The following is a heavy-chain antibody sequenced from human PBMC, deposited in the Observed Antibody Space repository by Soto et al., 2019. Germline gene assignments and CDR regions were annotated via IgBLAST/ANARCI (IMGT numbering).Heavy chain of an antibody. CDR1: GGTFSSYT. Sequence: QVQLVQSGAEVKKPGSSVKVSCKASGGTFSSYTISWVRQAPGQGLEWMGRIIPILGIANYAQKFQGRVTITADKSTSTAYRELSSLRSEDTAVYYCASSGVVPAAVFDYWGQGTLVTVSS. D-gene: IGHD2-2*01. J-gene: IGHJ4*02. CDR2: IIPILGIA. V-gene: IGHV1-69*02. CDR3: ASSGVVPAAVFDY.